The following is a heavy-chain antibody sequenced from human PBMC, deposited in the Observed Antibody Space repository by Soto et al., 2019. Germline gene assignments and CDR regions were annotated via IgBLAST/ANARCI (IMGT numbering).Heavy chain of an antibody. CDR1: GGTFSSYA. V-gene: IGHV1-69*01. J-gene: IGHJ4*02. CDR3: ARGSYRWSDTAMDLFDY. Sequence: HVQLVQSGAEVKKPGSSVKVSCKASGGTFSSYAISWVRQAPGQGLEWMGGIIPSFGTANYAQKFPGRVTMTADESTSTAYMELSSLRSEDTAVYYCARGSYRWSDTAMDLFDYWDQGTLVNVSS. D-gene: IGHD5-18*01. CDR2: IIPSFGTA.